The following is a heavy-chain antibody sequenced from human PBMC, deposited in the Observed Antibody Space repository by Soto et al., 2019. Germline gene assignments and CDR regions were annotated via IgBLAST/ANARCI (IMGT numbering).Heavy chain of an antibody. D-gene: IGHD5-12*01. CDR3: ARISGYGRVADLDS. V-gene: IGHV3-7*01. CDR1: GFTFSSYW. Sequence: GESLKISCAASGFTFSSYWMSWVRQAPGKGLEWVANINQDGSKRYYVDSVKGRFTISRDNARNSLFLQMNSLRVEDTALYYCARISGYGRVADLDSWGQGTLVTVSS. J-gene: IGHJ4*02. CDR2: INQDGSKR.